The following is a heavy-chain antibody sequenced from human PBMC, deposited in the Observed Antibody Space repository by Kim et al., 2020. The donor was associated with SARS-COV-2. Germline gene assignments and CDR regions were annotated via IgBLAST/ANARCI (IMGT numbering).Heavy chain of an antibody. V-gene: IGHV3-21*04. CDR2: ISSSSSYI. CDR1: GFTFSSYS. J-gene: IGHJ3*02. Sequence: GGSLRLSCAASGFTFSSYSMNWVRQAPGKGLEWVSSISSSSSYIYYADSVKGRFTISRDNAKNSLYLQMNSLRAEDTAVYYCARVGIQLWLNAFDIWGQGTMVTVSS. CDR3: ARVGIQLWLNAFDI. D-gene: IGHD5-18*01.